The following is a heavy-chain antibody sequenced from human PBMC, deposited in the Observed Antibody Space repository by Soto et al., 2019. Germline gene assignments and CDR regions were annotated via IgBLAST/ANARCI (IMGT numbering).Heavy chain of an antibody. CDR2: INPKSGDT. D-gene: IGHD4-17*01. CDR1: GYTFTDNN. Sequence: QVQLVQSGAEVKKAGASVRVSCKASGYTFTDNNILWLRRAPGQGPEWMGRINPKSGDTNYAQKFQGRVTMTRDTSIDTAYMELTSLSSDDSAIYYCARKHSGDYIRWWLAPWGQGTLVTVSS. V-gene: IGHV1-2*02. J-gene: IGHJ5*02. CDR3: ARKHSGDYIRWWLAP.